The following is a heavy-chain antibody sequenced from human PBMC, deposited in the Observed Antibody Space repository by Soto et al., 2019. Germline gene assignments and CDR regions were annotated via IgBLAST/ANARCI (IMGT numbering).Heavy chain of an antibody. CDR3: ARSPVGDAFNV. CDR1: GFTFSSYG. V-gene: IGHV3-21*01. CDR2: ISSGSDYI. Sequence: GSLRLSCAASGFTFSSYGMHWVRQAPGKGLEWVSSISSGSDYIFYADSVKGRFTISRDNAKNSLFLQMNSLTAEDTAVYYCARSPVGDAFNVWGQGTVVTVSS. J-gene: IGHJ3*01.